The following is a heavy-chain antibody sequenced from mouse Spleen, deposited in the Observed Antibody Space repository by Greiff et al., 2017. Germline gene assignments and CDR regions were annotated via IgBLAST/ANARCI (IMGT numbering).Heavy chain of an antibody. V-gene: IGHV6-3*01. CDR1: GFTFSNYW. Sequence: VKVEESGGGLVQPGGSMKLSCVASGFTFSNYWMNWVRQSPEKGLEWVAQIRLKSDNYATHYAESVKGRFTISRDDSKSSVYLQMNNLRAEDTGIYYCTGQGTGFDYWGQGTTLTVSS. J-gene: IGHJ2*01. CDR3: TGQGTGFDY. D-gene: IGHD4-1*01. CDR2: IRLKSDNYAT.